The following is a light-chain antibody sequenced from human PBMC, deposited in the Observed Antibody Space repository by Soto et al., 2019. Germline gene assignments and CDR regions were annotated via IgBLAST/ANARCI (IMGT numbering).Light chain of an antibody. J-gene: IGKJ5*01. CDR3: MQALQTPVT. CDR1: QSLLHSNGYNY. CDR2: LGS. Sequence: DMVMTQSPLSPPVTPGEPASISFRSSQSLLHSNGYNYLDWYLQKPGQSPQLLIYLGSNRASGVPDRFRGSGSGTDFTLKISRVEAEDVGVYYCMQALQTPVTFGQGTRLEI. V-gene: IGKV2-28*01.